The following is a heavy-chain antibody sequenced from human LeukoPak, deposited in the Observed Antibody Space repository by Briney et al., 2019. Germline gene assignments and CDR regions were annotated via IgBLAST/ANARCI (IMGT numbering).Heavy chain of an antibody. CDR3: ARNLYYDSSGYYFRAFDI. CDR1: GGSISSSSYY. J-gene: IGHJ3*02. CDR2: IYYSGST. Sequence: SETLSLTCTVSGGSISSSSYYWGWIRQPPGKGLEWIGSIYYSGSTYYNPSLKSRVTISVDTSKNQFSLKLSSVTAADTAVYYCARNLYYDSSGYYFRAFDIWGQGTMVTVSS. V-gene: IGHV4-39*07. D-gene: IGHD3-22*01.